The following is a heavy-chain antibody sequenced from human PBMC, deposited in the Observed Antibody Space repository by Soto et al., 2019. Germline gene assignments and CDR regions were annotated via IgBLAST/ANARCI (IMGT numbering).Heavy chain of an antibody. Sequence: SVKVSCKASGGTFSSYAISWVRQAPGQGLEWMGGIIPIFGTANYAQKFRGRVTITADESTSTAYMELSSLRSEDTAVYYCARTVFRDIVVVVAAIPVRYYGMDVWGQGTTVTVSS. CDR3: ARTVFRDIVVVVAAIPVRYYGMDV. V-gene: IGHV1-69*13. CDR2: IIPIFGTA. CDR1: GGTFSSYA. J-gene: IGHJ6*02. D-gene: IGHD2-15*01.